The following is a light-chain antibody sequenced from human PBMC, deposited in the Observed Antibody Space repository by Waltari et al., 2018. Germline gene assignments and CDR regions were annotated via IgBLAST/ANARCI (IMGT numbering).Light chain of an antibody. CDR1: SSKIGAGYD. CDR2: GNS. V-gene: IGLV1-40*01. CDR3: QSYDSSLSGV. J-gene: IGLJ3*02. Sequence: QSVLTQPTSVSGAPGQRVTISCTGSSSKIGAGYDGHWYQQLPGTAPKLLIYGNSNRPSGVPDRFSGSKSGTSASLAITGLQAEDEADYYCQSYDSSLSGVFGGGTKLTVL.